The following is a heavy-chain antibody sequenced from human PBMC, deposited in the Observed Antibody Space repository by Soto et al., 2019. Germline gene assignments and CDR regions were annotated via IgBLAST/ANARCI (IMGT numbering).Heavy chain of an antibody. CDR3: ASLRTYVIWY. D-gene: IGHD3-16*01. V-gene: IGHV4-59*08. CDR1: GGSISSYY. J-gene: IGHJ4*02. Sequence: QVQLQESGPGLVKPSETLSLTCTVSGGSISSYYWSWIRQPPGKGLEWIGYIYYSGSTNYNPSLKSLVTISVETSKTQFSLTLSSVTAAETAVYYCASLRTYVIWYWGQGTLVTVSS. CDR2: IYYSGST.